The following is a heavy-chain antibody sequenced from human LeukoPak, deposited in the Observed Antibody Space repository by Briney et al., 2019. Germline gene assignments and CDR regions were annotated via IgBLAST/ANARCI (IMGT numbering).Heavy chain of an antibody. CDR1: GFTFSNYA. CDR2: ISSNGRST. D-gene: IGHD1-1*01. V-gene: IGHV3-64*02. J-gene: IGHJ4*02. Sequence: GGSLRLSCAASGFTFSNYAMHWVRQAPGKGLEFVSAISSNGRSTYYADSVQGRFSISRDNSKNTLYLQMNSLRAEDTAVYYCARDHLQLKGYFDYWGQGTLVTVSS. CDR3: ARDHLQLKGYFDY.